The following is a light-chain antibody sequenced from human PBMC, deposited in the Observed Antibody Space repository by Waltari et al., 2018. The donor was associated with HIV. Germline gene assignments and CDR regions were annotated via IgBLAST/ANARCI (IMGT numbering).Light chain of an antibody. J-gene: IGKJ5*01. V-gene: IGKV2-30*01. Sequence: DVVMTQSPLSLPVTLGQPASISCRSNQSLVYSDGNTHLTWFQQRPGQSPRRLIYKVSNRDSGVPDRFSGSGSGTDFTLKISRVEAEDVGVFYCMQGTHWPPITFGQGTRLEIK. CDR3: MQGTHWPPIT. CDR1: QSLVYSDGNTH. CDR2: KVS.